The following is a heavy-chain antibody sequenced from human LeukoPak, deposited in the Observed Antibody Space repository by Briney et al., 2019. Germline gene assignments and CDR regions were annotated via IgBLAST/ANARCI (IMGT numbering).Heavy chain of an antibody. CDR3: ARSVAAAPCYYDSSGRGPNAFDI. Sequence: SETLSLTCTVSGGSISSSSYYWGWIRQPPGKGLDCIGSIYYSGSTYYNPSLKSRVTISVDTSKNQFSLKLSSVTAADTAVYYCARSVAAAPCYYDSSGRGPNAFDIWGQGTMVTVSS. D-gene: IGHD3-22*01. CDR2: IYYSGST. V-gene: IGHV4-39*07. J-gene: IGHJ3*02. CDR1: GGSISSSSYY.